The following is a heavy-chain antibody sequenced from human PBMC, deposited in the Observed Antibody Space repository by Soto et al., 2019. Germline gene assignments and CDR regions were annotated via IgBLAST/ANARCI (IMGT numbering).Heavy chain of an antibody. CDR2: ISGSGGST. Sequence: GGSLRLSCAASGFTFSSYAMSWVRQAPGKGLEWVSAISGSGGSTYYADSVKGRFTISRDNSKNTLYLQMNSLRAEDTAVYYCAKDDGYYDSSGPRTDAFDIWGQGTMVTVSS. CDR3: AKDDGYYDSSGPRTDAFDI. D-gene: IGHD3-22*01. J-gene: IGHJ3*02. V-gene: IGHV3-23*01. CDR1: GFTFSSYA.